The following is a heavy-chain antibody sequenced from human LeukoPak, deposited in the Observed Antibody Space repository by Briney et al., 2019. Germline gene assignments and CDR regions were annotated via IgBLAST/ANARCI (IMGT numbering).Heavy chain of an antibody. J-gene: IGHJ3*02. V-gene: IGHV3-64D*06. D-gene: IGHD4/OR15-4a*01. Sequence: GGSLRLSCSASGFTFNSYPVHWVRQAPGKGLEYVSGISRNGGSTYYADSVKGRFTISRGNSKNTLYLQMSSLRAEDTAVYYCVKESGFMVAPNSAFDIWGQGTMVTVSS. CDR2: ISRNGGST. CDR1: GFTFNSYP. CDR3: VKESGFMVAPNSAFDI.